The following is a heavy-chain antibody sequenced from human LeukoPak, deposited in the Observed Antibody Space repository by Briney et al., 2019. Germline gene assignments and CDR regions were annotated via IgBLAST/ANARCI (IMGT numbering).Heavy chain of an antibody. J-gene: IGHJ4*02. D-gene: IGHD3-10*01. CDR1: GFTFSSDA. CDR3: VVGVRGVPLTPYYFDY. CDR2: ISGSGGST. V-gene: IGHV3-23*01. Sequence: GGSLRLSCAASGFTFSSDAMSWVRQAPGKGLEWVSAISGSGGSTYYADSVKGRFTISRDNSKNTLYLQMNSLRAEDTAVYYCVVGVRGVPLTPYYFDYWGQGTLVTVSS.